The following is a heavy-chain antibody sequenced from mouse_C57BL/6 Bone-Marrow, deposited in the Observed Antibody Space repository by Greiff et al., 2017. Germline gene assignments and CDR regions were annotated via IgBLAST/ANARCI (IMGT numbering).Heavy chain of an antibody. J-gene: IGHJ4*01. D-gene: IGHD2-4*01. V-gene: IGHV1-39*01. CDR3: GRDYDYDYAMDY. Sequence: VHVKQSGPELVKPGASVKISCKASGYSFTDYNMNWVKQSNGKSLEWIGVINPNYGTTSYNQKFKGKATLNVDQSSSTAYMQLNSLTSEDSAVYYGGRDYDYDYAMDYWGQGTSVTVSS. CDR2: INPNYGTT. CDR1: GYSFTDYN.